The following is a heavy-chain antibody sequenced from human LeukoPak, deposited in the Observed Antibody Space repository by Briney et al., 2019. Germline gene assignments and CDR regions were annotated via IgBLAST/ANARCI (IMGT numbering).Heavy chain of an antibody. CDR3: AGNYYGSGSYYPQRWFDP. Sequence: ASVKVSCKASGYTFTSYGISWVRQAPGQGLEWMGWISAYNGNTNYAQKLQGRVTMTTDTSTSTAYMELRSLRSDDTAVYYCAGNYYGSGSYYPQRWFDPWGQGTLVTVSS. CDR1: GYTFTSYG. J-gene: IGHJ5*02. CDR2: ISAYNGNT. V-gene: IGHV1-18*01. D-gene: IGHD3-10*01.